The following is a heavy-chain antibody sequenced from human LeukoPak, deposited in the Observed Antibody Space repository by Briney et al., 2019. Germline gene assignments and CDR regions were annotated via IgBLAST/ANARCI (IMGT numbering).Heavy chain of an antibody. CDR2: IYYSGST. CDR1: GGSISSSSYY. CDR3: ARHNLTLYAVEMASHITGGDAFDI. D-gene: IGHD5-24*01. J-gene: IGHJ3*02. V-gene: IGHV4-39*01. Sequence: KSSETLSLTCTVSGGSISSSSYYWGWIRQPPGKGLEWIGSIYYSGSTYYNPSLKSRVTISVDTSKNQFSLKLSSVTAADTAVYYCARHNLTLYAVEMASHITGGDAFDIWGQGTMVTVSS.